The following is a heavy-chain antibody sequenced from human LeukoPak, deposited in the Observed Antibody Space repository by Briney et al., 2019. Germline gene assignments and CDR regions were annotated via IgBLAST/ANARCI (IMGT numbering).Heavy chain of an antibody. CDR3: ARAGDFWSGYLQPFDY. D-gene: IGHD3-3*01. V-gene: IGHV3-64*01. CDR1: GFTFSSYA. CDR2: ISSNGGST. Sequence: GGSLRLSCAASGFTFSSYAMHWVRQAPGKGLEYVSAISSNGGSTYYANSVKGRFTISRDNSKNTLYLQMGSRRAEDMAVYYCARAGDFWSGYLQPFDYWGQGTLVTVSS. J-gene: IGHJ4*02.